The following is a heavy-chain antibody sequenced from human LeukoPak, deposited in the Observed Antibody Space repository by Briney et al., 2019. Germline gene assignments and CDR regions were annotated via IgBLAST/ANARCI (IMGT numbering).Heavy chain of an antibody. CDR2: ISSSSSYT. J-gene: IGHJ4*02. D-gene: IGHD5-24*01. Sequence: GGSLRLSCAASGFTFSDYYMSWIRQAPGKELEWVSYISSSSSYTNYADSAKGRFTVSRDNAKNSLYLQMNSLRGEDTALYYCARDATRGGDFDFWGQGTLVTVSS. CDR1: GFTFSDYY. V-gene: IGHV3-11*06. CDR3: ARDATRGGDFDF.